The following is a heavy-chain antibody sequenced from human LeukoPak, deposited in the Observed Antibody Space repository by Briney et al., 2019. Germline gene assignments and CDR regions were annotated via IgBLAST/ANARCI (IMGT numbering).Heavy chain of an antibody. J-gene: IGHJ4*02. V-gene: IGHV3-33*06. CDR2: IWYDGSNK. Sequence: PGRSLRLSXAASGFTFSSYGMHWVRQAPGKGLEWVAVIWYDGSNKYYADSVKGRLTISRDNSKNTLYLQMNSLRAEDTAVYYCAKGQLWFGEARVDYWGQGTLVTVSS. CDR3: AKGQLWFGEARVDY. D-gene: IGHD3-10*01. CDR1: GFTFSSYG.